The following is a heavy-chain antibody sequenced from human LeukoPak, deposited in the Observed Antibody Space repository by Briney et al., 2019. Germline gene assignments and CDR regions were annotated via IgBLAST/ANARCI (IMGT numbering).Heavy chain of an antibody. V-gene: IGHV1-18*01. CDR1: GYTFSSYG. CDR3: ARDLSKFSFLRQRNKLSGYPNV. J-gene: IGHJ4*02. Sequence: ASVKVSCKASGYTFSSYGISWVRQAPGQGLEWMGWISAYNGNTNYAQKVQGRVTMTRDTSTSTVYMELSSLRSEDTAVYYCARDLSKFSFLRQRNKLSGYPNVWGQGTLVTVSS. CDR2: ISAYNGNT. D-gene: IGHD2/OR15-2a*01.